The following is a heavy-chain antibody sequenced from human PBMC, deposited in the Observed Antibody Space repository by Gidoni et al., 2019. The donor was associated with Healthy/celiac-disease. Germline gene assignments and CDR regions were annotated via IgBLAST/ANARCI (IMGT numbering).Heavy chain of an antibody. D-gene: IGHD5-18*01. CDR3: ARSKLRDTAMTSYYYYGMDV. J-gene: IGHJ6*02. CDR1: GGSISSYY. V-gene: IGHV4-59*01. Sequence: QVQLQESGPGLVKPSETLSLTCTVSGGSISSYYWSWIRQPPGKGLEWIGYIYYSGSTNYNPSLKSRVTISVDTSKNQFSLKLSSVTAADTAVYYCARSKLRDTAMTSYYYYGMDVWGQGTTVTVSS. CDR2: IYYSGST.